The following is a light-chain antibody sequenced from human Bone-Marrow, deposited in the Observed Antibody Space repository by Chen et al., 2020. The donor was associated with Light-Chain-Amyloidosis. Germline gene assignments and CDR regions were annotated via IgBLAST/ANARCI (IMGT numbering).Light chain of an antibody. CDR3: QSADSSGTYEVI. CDR2: RDT. J-gene: IGLJ2*01. Sequence: SYELPQPPSVSVSPGQTARITCSGDDLPTKYAYWYQQKPGLAPVLVIHRDTERPSGISERFSGSSSGTKATLTISGVQAEDEADYHCQSADSSGTYEVIFGGGTKLTVL. CDR1: DLPTKY. V-gene: IGLV3-25*03.